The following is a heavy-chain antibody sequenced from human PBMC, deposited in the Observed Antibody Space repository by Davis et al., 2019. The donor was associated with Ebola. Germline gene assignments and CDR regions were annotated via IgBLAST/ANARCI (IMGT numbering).Heavy chain of an antibody. CDR2: IYPGDSDT. CDR3: ATAPEHSYGFC. Sequence: GGSLRLSCKASGYSFTRNWIGWVRQMPGKGLEWMGIIYPGDSDTRYSPSFQGQVSISADKSINTAYLQWSSLKASDTGIYYCATAPEHSYGFCWGQGTLVTVSS. J-gene: IGHJ4*02. CDR1: GYSFTRNW. V-gene: IGHV5-51*01. D-gene: IGHD5-18*01.